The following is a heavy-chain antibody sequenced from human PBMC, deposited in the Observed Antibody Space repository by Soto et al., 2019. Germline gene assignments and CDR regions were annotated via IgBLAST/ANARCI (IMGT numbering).Heavy chain of an antibody. J-gene: IGHJ5*02. CDR3: ASAYDILTGYYKVSNWFDP. V-gene: IGHV4-39*01. Sequence: PSETLSLTCTVSVGSISSSSYYWGWIRQPPGKGLEWIGSIYYSGSTYYNPSLKSRVTISVDTSKNQFSLKLSSVTAADTAVYYCASAYDILTGYYKVSNWFDPWGQGTLVTVSS. D-gene: IGHD3-9*01. CDR1: VGSISSSSYY. CDR2: IYYSGST.